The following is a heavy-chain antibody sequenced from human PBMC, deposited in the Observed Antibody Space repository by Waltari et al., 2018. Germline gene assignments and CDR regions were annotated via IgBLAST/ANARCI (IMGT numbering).Heavy chain of an antibody. J-gene: IGHJ4*02. CDR1: GYSISSGYY. CDR2: IYHSGGT. V-gene: IGHV4-38-2*01. CDR3: ASLMVRGADFDY. Sequence: QVQLQESGPGLVKPSETLSLTCAVSGYSISSGYYWGWIRQPPGKGLEWIGSIYHSGGTYYNPSLKSRVTISVDTSKNQFSLKLSSVTAADTAVYYCASLMVRGADFDYWGQGTLVTVSS. D-gene: IGHD3-10*01.